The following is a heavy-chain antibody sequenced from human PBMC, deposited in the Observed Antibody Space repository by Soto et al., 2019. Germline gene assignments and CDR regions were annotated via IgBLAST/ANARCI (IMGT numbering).Heavy chain of an antibody. J-gene: IGHJ4*02. CDR1: GWSFSVYY. CDR2: INHSGST. V-gene: IGHV4-34*01. Sequence: PSETLSLTCAVYGWSFSVYYWSWIRQPPGKGLEWIGEINHSGSTNYSPSLKSRVTISVDTSKNQFSLKLSSVTAADTAVYYCARGRASYFDCWGQGTLVTVSS. CDR3: ARGRASYFDC.